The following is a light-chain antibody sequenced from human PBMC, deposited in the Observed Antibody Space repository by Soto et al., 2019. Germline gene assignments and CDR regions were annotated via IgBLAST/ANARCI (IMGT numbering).Light chain of an antibody. CDR3: SSYTSSSTLMV. CDR2: DVS. V-gene: IGLV2-14*01. CDR1: SSDLGGYNY. J-gene: IGLJ2*01. Sequence: QSALTQPASVSGAPGQSITISCTGTSSDLGGYNYVSWYQQHPGKAPKLMIYDVSNRPSGVSNRFSGSKSGNTASLTISGLLAEDEADYYCSSYTSSSTLMVFGGGTKVTVL.